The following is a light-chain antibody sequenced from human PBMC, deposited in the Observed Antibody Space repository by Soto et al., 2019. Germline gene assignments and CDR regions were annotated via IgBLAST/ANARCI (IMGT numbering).Light chain of an antibody. V-gene: IGKV3-11*01. CDR2: DAS. CDR3: QQRSNWL. CDR1: QSVSNY. Sequence: ENVLTQSPATLSLSPGERATLSCRASQSVSNYVAWYQQKPGQAPRRLIYDASNRATGIPARCSGSGSGTDFTLTLSSLELEDFAVYYCQQRSNWLFGPGTKVDIK. J-gene: IGKJ3*01.